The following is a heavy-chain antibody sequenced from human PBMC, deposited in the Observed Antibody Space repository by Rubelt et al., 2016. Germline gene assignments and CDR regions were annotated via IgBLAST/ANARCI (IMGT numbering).Heavy chain of an antibody. Sequence: VRPGGSLRLSCTASGFTFSTHWMHWVRQAPGKGLVWVSRMNGDGSSTRYADSVKGRFTISRDNSKNTLYLQMGSLRAEDTAVYYCAKETEGNYHYYGMDVWGQGTTVTVSS. CDR3: AKETEGNYHYYGMDV. J-gene: IGHJ6*02. CDR2: MNGDGSST. CDR1: GFTFSTHW. V-gene: IGHV3-74*01.